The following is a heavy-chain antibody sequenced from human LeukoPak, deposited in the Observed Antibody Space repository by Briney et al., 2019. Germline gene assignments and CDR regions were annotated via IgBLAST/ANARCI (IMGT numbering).Heavy chain of an antibody. CDR1: GFTFSSYG. V-gene: IGHV3-30*18. Sequence: GRSLRLSCAASGFTFSSYGMHWVRQAPGKGLEWVAVISYDGSNKYYADSVKGRFTISRDNSINTLYLQMNSLRAEDTAVYYCAKGMREGGNWFDPWGQGTLVTVSS. CDR2: ISYDGSNK. D-gene: IGHD3-16*01. J-gene: IGHJ5*02. CDR3: AKGMREGGNWFDP.